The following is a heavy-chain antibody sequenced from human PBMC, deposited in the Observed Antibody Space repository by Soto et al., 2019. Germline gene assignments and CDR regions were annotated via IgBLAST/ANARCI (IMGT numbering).Heavy chain of an antibody. CDR2: IYYSGST. Sequence: SETLSLTCTVSGGSISSSSYYWGWIRQPPGKGLEWIGSIYYSGSTYYNPSLKSRVTISVDTSKNQFSLKLSSVTAADTAVYYCARLNADIAVAAGRIDYWGQGTLVTVYS. J-gene: IGHJ4*02. CDR1: GGSISSSSYY. V-gene: IGHV4-39*01. CDR3: ARLNADIAVAAGRIDY. D-gene: IGHD6-19*01.